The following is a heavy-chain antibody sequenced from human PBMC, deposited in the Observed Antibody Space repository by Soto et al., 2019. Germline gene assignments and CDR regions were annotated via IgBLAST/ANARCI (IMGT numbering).Heavy chain of an antibody. J-gene: IGHJ6*03. V-gene: IGHV4-34*01. CDR2: INHSGST. D-gene: IGHD6-13*01. Sequence: PSEILSLTCAVYGGSFSGYYWSWIRQPPGKGLEWIGEINHSGSTNYNPSLKSRVTISVDTSKNQFSLKLSSVTAADTAVYYCARKGLAAAGTGSTVYYYYMDVWGKGTTVTVSS. CDR1: GGSFSGYY. CDR3: ARKGLAAAGTGSTVYYYYMDV.